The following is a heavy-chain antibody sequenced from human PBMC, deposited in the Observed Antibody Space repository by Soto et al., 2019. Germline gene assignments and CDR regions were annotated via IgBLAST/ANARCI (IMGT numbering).Heavy chain of an antibody. D-gene: IGHD2-15*01. V-gene: IGHV3-30*18. J-gene: IGHJ4*02. CDR3: AKGGYCSGGSCTPNY. Sequence: QVQLVESGGGVVQPGRSLRLSCAASGFTFSSYGMHWVRQAPGKGLEWVAVISYDGSNKYYADSVKGRFTISRDNSKNTLYLQMNSLRAEDTAVYYCAKGGYCSGGSCTPNYWGQGTLVTVSS. CDR2: ISYDGSNK. CDR1: GFTFSSYG.